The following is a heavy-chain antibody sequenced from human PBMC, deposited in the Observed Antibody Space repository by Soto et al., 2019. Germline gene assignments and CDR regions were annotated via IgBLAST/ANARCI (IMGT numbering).Heavy chain of an antibody. CDR1: GFTFSSYW. Sequence: PGGSLRLSCAASGFTFSSYWMSWVRQAPGKGLEWVSVIDGSGGDTSFADSVKGRFTISRDNSKKTLYLHMSSLRVEDTARYYCAKEIVAAAYVETSPFDVWGQGTQVTVSS. CDR3: AKEIVAAAYVETSPFDV. V-gene: IGHV3-23*01. D-gene: IGHD2-15*01. J-gene: IGHJ4*02. CDR2: IDGSGGDT.